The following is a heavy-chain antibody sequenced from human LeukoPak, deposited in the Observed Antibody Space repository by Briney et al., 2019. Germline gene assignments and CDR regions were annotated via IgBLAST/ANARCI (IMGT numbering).Heavy chain of an antibody. CDR2: INPSGGST. J-gene: IGHJ5*02. Sequence: ASVKVSCKASGYTFTSYYMHSVRQAPGQGLEWMGIINPSGGSTSYAQKFQGRVTMTRDTSTSTVYMELSSLRSEDTAVYYCARDLSLGYSGSWYENWFDPWGQGTLVTVSP. CDR1: GYTFTSYY. V-gene: IGHV1-46*01. D-gene: IGHD6-13*01. CDR3: ARDLSLGYSGSWYENWFDP.